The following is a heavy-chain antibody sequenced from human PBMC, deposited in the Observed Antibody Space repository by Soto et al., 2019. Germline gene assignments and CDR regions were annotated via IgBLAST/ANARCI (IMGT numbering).Heavy chain of an antibody. D-gene: IGHD1-1*01. CDR1: GFMFGTSG. Sequence: GGSLRLSCEASGFMFGTSGMHWVRQAPGKGLEWVSGIWLDGSERHYADSVKGRFTISRDNAKNTVFLQMNSLRVEDTAVYFCARDASGTTSFLVSWGQGTLVTVSS. V-gene: IGHV3-33*01. CDR2: IWLDGSER. CDR3: ARDASGTTSFLVS. J-gene: IGHJ5*01.